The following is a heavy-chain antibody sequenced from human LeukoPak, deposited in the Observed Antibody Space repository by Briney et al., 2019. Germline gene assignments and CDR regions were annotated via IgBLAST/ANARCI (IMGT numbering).Heavy chain of an antibody. Sequence: ASVKVSCKASGYTFTSYGISWVRQAPGQGLEWMGWISAYNGNTNYAQKLQGRVTMTTDTSTSTAYMELRSLRSDDTAVYYCARDGAYSRSWYNDVFDIWGKGKMVPVSS. CDR3: ARDGAYSRSWYNDVFDI. J-gene: IGHJ3*02. CDR2: ISAYNGNT. V-gene: IGHV1-18*01. D-gene: IGHD6-13*01. CDR1: GYTFTSYG.